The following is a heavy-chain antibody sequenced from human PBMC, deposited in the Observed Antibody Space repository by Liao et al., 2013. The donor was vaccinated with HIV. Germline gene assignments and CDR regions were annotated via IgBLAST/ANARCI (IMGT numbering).Heavy chain of an antibody. CDR3: ARGPGHFDS. V-gene: IGHV4-4*07. Sequence: QVQLQESGPGLVKPSETLSLTCAVSGGSISSYYWSWIRQPAGKGLEWIGRLSTGGSATYNPSLKSRVTMSIDTSTNRFSLRLNSVTAADTAVYYCARGPGHFDSWGQGTLVTVSS. D-gene: IGHD1-1*01. CDR2: LSTGGSA. CDR1: GGSISSYY. J-gene: IGHJ4*02.